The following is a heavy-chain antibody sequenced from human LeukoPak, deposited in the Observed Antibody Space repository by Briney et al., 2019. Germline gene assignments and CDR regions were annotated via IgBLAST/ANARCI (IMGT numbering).Heavy chain of an antibody. J-gene: IGHJ1*01. CDR2: IYSGGST. Sequence: PGGSLRLSCAASGFTVSSNYMSWVRQAPGKGLEWVSVIYSGGSTYYADSVKGRFTISRVNSKNTLYLQMNSLRAEDTAVYYCAKENYGDSTGGRFQHWGQGTLVTVSS. CDR1: GFTVSSNY. CDR3: AKENYGDSTGGRFQH. D-gene: IGHD4-17*01. V-gene: IGHV3-53*01.